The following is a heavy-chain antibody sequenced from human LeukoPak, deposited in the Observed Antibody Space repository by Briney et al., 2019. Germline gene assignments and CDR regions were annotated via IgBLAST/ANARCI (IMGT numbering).Heavy chain of an antibody. J-gene: IGHJ4*02. CDR2: IIPIFGTA. CDR3: ARDNSIANFDY. CDR1: GGTFSSYA. Sequence: GASVKVSCKGSGGTFSSYAISWVRQAPGQGLEWMGGIIPIFGTANYAQKFQGRVTITADESTSTAYMELSSLRSEDTAVYYCARDNSIANFDYWGQGTLVTVSS. D-gene: IGHD2-21*01. V-gene: IGHV1-69*13.